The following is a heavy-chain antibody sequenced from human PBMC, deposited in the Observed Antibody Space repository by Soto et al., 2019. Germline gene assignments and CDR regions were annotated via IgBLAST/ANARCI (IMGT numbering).Heavy chain of an antibody. V-gene: IGHV5-51*01. D-gene: IGHD2-8*02. CDR1: GYSFTSDW. CDR3: ARDKITGLFDY. J-gene: IGHJ4*02. Sequence: GESLKISCKGSGYSFTSDWIAWVRQMPGKGLEYMGIIYPGDSDTRYSPSFQGQVTISADKSTSTAYIQWSSLKASDTAIYYCARDKITGLFDYWGQGTLVTVSS. CDR2: IYPGDSDT.